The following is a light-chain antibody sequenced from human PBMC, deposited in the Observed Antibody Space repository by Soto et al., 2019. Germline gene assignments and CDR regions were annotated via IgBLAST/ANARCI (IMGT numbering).Light chain of an antibody. CDR1: SSDVGSYNL. CDR3: CSYAGSSTL. V-gene: IGLV2-23*02. J-gene: IGLJ2*01. Sequence: QSVLTQPASVSGSPGQSITISCTGTSSDVGSYNLVSWYQQHPGKAPKLMIYEVSKRPSGVSNRFSGSKYGNTASLTISGLQAEDEADYYCCSYAGSSTLFGGGTKLTVL. CDR2: EVS.